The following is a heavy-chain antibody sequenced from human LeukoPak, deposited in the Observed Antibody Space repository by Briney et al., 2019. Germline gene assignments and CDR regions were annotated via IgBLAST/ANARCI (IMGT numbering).Heavy chain of an antibody. CDR1: GFTFSSYA. J-gene: IGHJ4*02. V-gene: IGHV3-30-3*01. Sequence: GGSLRLSCAASGFTFSSYAMHWVRQAPGKGLEWVAVISYDGSNKYYADSVKGRFTISRDNSKNTLYLQMNSLRAEDTAVYYCARAYCSSTSCYANDYWGQGTLVTVSS. D-gene: IGHD2-2*01. CDR2: ISYDGSNK. CDR3: ARAYCSSTSCYANDY.